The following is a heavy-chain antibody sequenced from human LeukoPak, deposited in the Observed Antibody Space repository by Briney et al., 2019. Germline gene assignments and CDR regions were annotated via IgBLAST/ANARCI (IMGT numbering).Heavy chain of an antibody. D-gene: IGHD3-16*01. Sequence: PGGSLRLSCEASGFTFTNYAMTWVRQTPGKGMEWLSYISNSGNTAIYADSVKGRFSVSRGNSNNVVFLQMSNLRADDSAVYYSAKRLTLGVFDVWGQGTVVTVSS. J-gene: IGHJ3*01. CDR1: GFTFTNYA. V-gene: IGHV3-23*01. CDR3: AKRLTLGVFDV. CDR2: ISNSGNTA.